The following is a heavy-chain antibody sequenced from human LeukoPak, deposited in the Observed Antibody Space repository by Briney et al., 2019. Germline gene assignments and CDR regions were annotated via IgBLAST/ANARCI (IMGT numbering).Heavy chain of an antibody. CDR2: ISGSSSTI. CDR3: ARDGAEDYGIDY. D-gene: IGHD4/OR15-4a*01. Sequence: GGSLRLSCEVSGFTSGDYYMSWSRQAPGKGLEWISYISGSSSTIYYADSVKGRFTISRDNGKNSLYLQMNSLTVEDTGVYYCARDGAEDYGIDYWGRGALVTVSS. CDR1: GFTSGDYY. V-gene: IGHV3-11*04. J-gene: IGHJ4*02.